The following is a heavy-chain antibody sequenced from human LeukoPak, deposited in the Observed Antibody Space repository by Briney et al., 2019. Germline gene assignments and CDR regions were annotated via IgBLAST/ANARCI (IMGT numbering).Heavy chain of an antibody. V-gene: IGHV3-30*03. Sequence: AGGSLRLSCAASGFTFSTYGMHWVRQAPGKGLEWVAVISYDGSNKYYADSVKGRFTISRDNSKNTLYLQMNSLRAEDTAVYYCARGKYYYDSSGYYPSGFDIWGQGTMVTVSS. CDR1: GFTFSTYG. CDR3: ARGKYYYDSSGYYPSGFDI. CDR2: ISYDGSNK. D-gene: IGHD3-22*01. J-gene: IGHJ3*02.